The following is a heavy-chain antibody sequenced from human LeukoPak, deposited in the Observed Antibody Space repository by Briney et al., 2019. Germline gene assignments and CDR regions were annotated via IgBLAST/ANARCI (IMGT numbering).Heavy chain of an antibody. Sequence: SETLSLTCTVSGGSISSSSYYWGWIRQPPGKGLEWIGSIYYSGSTYYNPSLKSRVTISVATSKNQFSLTLSSVTAADTAVYYCARQGASIVGATGAIDYWGQGTLVTVSS. CDR2: IYYSGST. D-gene: IGHD1-26*01. V-gene: IGHV4-39*01. J-gene: IGHJ4*02. CDR1: GGSISSSSYY. CDR3: ARQGASIVGATGAIDY.